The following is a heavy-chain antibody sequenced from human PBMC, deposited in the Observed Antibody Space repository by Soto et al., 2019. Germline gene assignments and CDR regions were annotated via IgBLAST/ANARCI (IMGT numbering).Heavy chain of an antibody. CDR1: GGSISSGDYY. CDR3: AREMRVGATKADYYGMDV. CDR2: IYYSGST. J-gene: IGHJ6*02. D-gene: IGHD1-26*01. Sequence: SETLSLTCPVSGGSISSGDYYWSWIRQPPGKGLEWIGYIYYSGSTYYNPSLKSRVTVSVDTSKNQFSLKLSSVTAADTAVYYCAREMRVGATKADYYGMDVWGQGTTVTV. V-gene: IGHV4-30-4*01.